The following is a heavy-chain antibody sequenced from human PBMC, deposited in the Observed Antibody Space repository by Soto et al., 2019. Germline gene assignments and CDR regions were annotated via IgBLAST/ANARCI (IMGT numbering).Heavy chain of an antibody. Sequence: QVQLVQSGGEVKKPGASVKVSCKASGYTFTTYCISWVRQAPGQGLEWMGWISAYNGNTSYAQKLQGRVTMTTDTSTSTAYMELRSLRSDDTAVYYCARVFFRLFAFDIWGQGTMVTVSS. CDR1: GYTFTTYC. J-gene: IGHJ3*02. V-gene: IGHV1-18*01. CDR2: ISAYNGNT. D-gene: IGHD3-22*01. CDR3: ARVFFRLFAFDI.